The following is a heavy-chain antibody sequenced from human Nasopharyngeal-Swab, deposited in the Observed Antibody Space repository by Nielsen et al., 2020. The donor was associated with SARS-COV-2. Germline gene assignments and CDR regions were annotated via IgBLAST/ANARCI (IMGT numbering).Heavy chain of an antibody. CDR3: AKDWGYKSDYYYYMDV. D-gene: IGHD5-18*01. V-gene: IGHV3-30*18. CDR2: ITYDGSNK. Sequence: GGSLRLSCAASGCTLSSYGMHWVRQAPGKGLEWVAVITYDGSNKYYADSVKGRFTISRDNSKNTLYLQMNSLRAEDKAVYYCAKDWGYKSDYYYYMDVWGKGTTVTVSS. CDR1: GCTLSSYG. J-gene: IGHJ6*03.